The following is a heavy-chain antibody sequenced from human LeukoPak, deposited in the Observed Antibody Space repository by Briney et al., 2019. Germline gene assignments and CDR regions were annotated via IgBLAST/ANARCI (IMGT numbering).Heavy chain of an antibody. V-gene: IGHV4-59*01. CDR1: GGSISSYY. J-gene: IGHJ6*03. CDR2: IYYSGST. CDR3: ARADYYGSGSYFYSSYYYYMDV. D-gene: IGHD3-10*01. Sequence: SETLSLTCTVSGGSISSYYWSWIRQPPGKGLEWIGYIYYSGSTNYNPSLKSRVTISVDTSKNQFSLKLSSVTAADTAVYYCARADYYGSGSYFYSSYYYYMDVWGKGTTVTISS.